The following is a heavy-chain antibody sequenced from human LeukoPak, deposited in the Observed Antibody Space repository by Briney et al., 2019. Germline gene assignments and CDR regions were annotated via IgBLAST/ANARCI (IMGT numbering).Heavy chain of an antibody. V-gene: IGHV3-23*01. D-gene: IGHD3-22*01. Sequence: GGSLRLSCAASGFTFSSYAMRWVRQAPGKGLEWVSAISGSGGSTYYADSVKGRFTISRDNSKNTLYLQMNSLRAEDTAVYYCAKAGTYYYDSSGYYYDPYFDYWGQGTLVTVSS. CDR3: AKAGTYYYDSSGYYYDPYFDY. CDR2: ISGSGGST. CDR1: GFTFSSYA. J-gene: IGHJ4*02.